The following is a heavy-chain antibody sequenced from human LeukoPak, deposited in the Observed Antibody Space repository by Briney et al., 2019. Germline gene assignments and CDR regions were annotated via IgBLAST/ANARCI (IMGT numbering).Heavy chain of an antibody. V-gene: IGHV4-59*01. CDR3: ARDLYGGNSDAFDI. D-gene: IGHD4-23*01. CDR2: IYYSGST. Sequence: SETLSLTCAVSGGSISSYYWSWIRQPPGKGLEWIGYIYYSGSTNYNPSLKSRGTTSVDTTRNQFSLKLSSVTAADTAVYYCARDLYGGNSDAFDIWGQGTMVTVSS. J-gene: IGHJ3*02. CDR1: GGSISSYY.